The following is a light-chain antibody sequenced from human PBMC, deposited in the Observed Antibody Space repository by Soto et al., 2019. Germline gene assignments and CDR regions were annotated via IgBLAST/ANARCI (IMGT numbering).Light chain of an antibody. Sequence: QSVLTQPPSVSGTPGQRVTISCSGSRSNIGSNTVNWYQDLPGTAPKLLVYDNHHRPSGVPDRFSGSKSGTSASLAISGLQSEDEAEYYCPAWDDSLNAFYVFGTGTKVTVL. CDR1: RSNIGSNT. CDR3: PAWDDSLNAFYV. V-gene: IGLV1-44*01. CDR2: DNH. J-gene: IGLJ1*01.